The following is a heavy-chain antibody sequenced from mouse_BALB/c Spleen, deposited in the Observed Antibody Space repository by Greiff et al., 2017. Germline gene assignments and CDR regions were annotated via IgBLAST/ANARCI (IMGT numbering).Heavy chain of an antibody. V-gene: IGHV1-80*01. CDR1: GYAFSSYW. CDR3: ARWTTVVARGWYFDV. CDR2: IYPGDGDT. J-gene: IGHJ1*01. Sequence: QVQLQQSGAELVRPGSSVKISCKASGYAFSSYWMNWVKQRPGQGLEWIGQIYPGDGDTNYNGKFKGKATLTADKSSSTAYMQLSSLTSEDSAVYFCARWTTVVARGWYFDVWGAGTTVTVSS. D-gene: IGHD1-1*01.